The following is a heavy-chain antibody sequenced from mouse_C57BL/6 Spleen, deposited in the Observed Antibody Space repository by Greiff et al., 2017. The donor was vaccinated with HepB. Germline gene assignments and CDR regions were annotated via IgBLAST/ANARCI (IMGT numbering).Heavy chain of an antibody. CDR1: GYAFSSYW. CDR2: IYPGDGDT. D-gene: IGHD4-1*01. J-gene: IGHJ3*01. CDR3: ARGAGTGAWFAY. Sequence: VQLQQSGAELVKPGASVKISCKASGYAFSSYWMNWVKQRPGKGLEWIGQIYPGDGDTNYNGKFKGKATLTADISSSTAYMQLSSLTSEDSAVYFCARGAGTGAWFAYWGQGTLVTVSA. V-gene: IGHV1-80*01.